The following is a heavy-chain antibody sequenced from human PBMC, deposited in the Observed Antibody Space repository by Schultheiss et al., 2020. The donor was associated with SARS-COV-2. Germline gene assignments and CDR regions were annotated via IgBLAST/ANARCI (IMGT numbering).Heavy chain of an antibody. J-gene: IGHJ5*02. V-gene: IGHV3-23*01. D-gene: IGHD6-13*01. CDR1: GFTFSSYA. CDR2: ISGSGGST. CDR3: ARDPSSSWYLDWFDP. Sequence: GESLKISCAASGFTFSSYAMSWVRQAPGKGLEWVSAISGSGGSTYYADSVKGRFTISRDNAKNTLYLQMSTLRAEDTAVYYCARDPSSSWYLDWFDPWGQGTLVTVSS.